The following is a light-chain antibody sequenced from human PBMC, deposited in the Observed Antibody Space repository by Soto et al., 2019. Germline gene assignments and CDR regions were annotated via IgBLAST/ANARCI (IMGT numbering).Light chain of an antibody. Sequence: EIVLTQSPGTLSLSPGERATLSCRASQSFSSSYLAWYQQKPGQAPRLLIYGASSRATGIPDRFSGSGSGTEFTLTISSLQSEDFAVYYCQKYNNWPLTFGQGTRLEIK. CDR1: QSFSSSY. V-gene: IGKV3-20*01. J-gene: IGKJ5*01. CDR2: GAS. CDR3: QKYNNWPLT.